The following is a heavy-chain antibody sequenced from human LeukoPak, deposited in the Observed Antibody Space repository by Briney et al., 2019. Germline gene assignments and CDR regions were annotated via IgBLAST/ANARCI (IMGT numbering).Heavy chain of an antibody. CDR3: ARTYPRGAFDI. J-gene: IGHJ3*02. V-gene: IGHV4-59*01. D-gene: IGHD2-2*01. CDR1: GGSISSYY. Sequence: TSETLSLTCTVSGGSISSYYWSWIRQPPGKGLEWIGYIYYSGSTNYNPSLKSRVTISVDTSKNQFSLKLSSVTAADTAVYYCARTYPRGAFDIWGQGTMVTVSS. CDR2: IYYSGST.